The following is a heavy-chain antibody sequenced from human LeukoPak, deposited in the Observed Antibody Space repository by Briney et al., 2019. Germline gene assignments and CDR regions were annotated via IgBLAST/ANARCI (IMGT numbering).Heavy chain of an antibody. J-gene: IGHJ5*02. V-gene: IGHV4-59*01. CDR3: ASANYDFWSGWFDP. CDR1: GGSISSYY. Sequence: SETLSFTCTVSGGSISSYYWSWLRQPPGKGLEWIGYIYYSGSTNYNPSLKSRITISVDTSKNQFSLKLSSVTAADTAVYYCASANYDFWSGWFDPWGQGTLVTVSS. CDR2: IYYSGST. D-gene: IGHD3-3*01.